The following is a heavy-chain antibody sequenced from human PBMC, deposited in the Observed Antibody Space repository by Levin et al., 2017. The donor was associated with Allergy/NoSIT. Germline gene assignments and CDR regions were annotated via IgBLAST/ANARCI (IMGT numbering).Heavy chain of an antibody. CDR2: ISGSDNTI. D-gene: IGHD3-10*01. Sequence: GGSLRLSCAASGFTFTRHAMNWVRQAPGRGLEWVSYISGSDNTIYYADSVKGRFTVSRDNAKDSLYLQMNSLRDEDTAVYFCAREVDSLWFGELLKCYFDSWGQGTLVTVSS. V-gene: IGHV3-48*02. J-gene: IGHJ4*02. CDR3: AREVDSLWFGELLKCYFDS. CDR1: GFTFTRHA.